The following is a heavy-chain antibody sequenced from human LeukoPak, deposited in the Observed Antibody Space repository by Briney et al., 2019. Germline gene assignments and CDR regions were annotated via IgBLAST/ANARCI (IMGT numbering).Heavy chain of an antibody. J-gene: IGHJ5*02. Sequence: PSETLSLTCTVSGGSISSSSYYWGWIRQPPGKGLEWIGSIYYSGSTYYNPSLKSRVTISVDTSKNQFSLKLSSVTAAGTAVYYCARGVVVVPAAINWFDPWGQGTLVTVSS. CDR1: GGSISSSSYY. D-gene: IGHD2-2*01. CDR3: ARGVVVVPAAINWFDP. CDR2: IYYSGST. V-gene: IGHV4-39*01.